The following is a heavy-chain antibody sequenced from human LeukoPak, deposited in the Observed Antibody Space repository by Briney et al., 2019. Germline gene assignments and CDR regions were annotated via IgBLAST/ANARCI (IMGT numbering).Heavy chain of an antibody. V-gene: IGHV1-8*01. Sequence: GASVKVSCKASGYTFTSYDINWVRQATGQGLEWMGWMSPNSGNTGFAQKFQGRVTMTRNTSISTAYMELSSLRSEDTAMYYCARFPRGDSGSYYNGDYWGQGTLVTVSS. CDR1: GYTFTSYD. CDR3: ARFPRGDSGSYYNGDY. D-gene: IGHD3-10*01. CDR2: MSPNSGNT. J-gene: IGHJ4*02.